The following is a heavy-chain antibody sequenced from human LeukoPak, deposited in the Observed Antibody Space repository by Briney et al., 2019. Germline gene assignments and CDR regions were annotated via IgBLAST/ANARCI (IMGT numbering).Heavy chain of an antibody. CDR3: ATGGYCGGDCYIIDY. J-gene: IGHJ4*02. V-gene: IGHV3-53*01. CDR1: GFTVSSNY. Sequence: GGSLRLSCAASGFTVSSNYMSWVRQARGKGLEWVSVIYSGGSTYYADSVKGRFTISRDNSKNTLYLQMNSLRAEDTAVYYCATGGYCGGDCYIIDYWGQGTLVTVSS. CDR2: IYSGGST. D-gene: IGHD2-21*01.